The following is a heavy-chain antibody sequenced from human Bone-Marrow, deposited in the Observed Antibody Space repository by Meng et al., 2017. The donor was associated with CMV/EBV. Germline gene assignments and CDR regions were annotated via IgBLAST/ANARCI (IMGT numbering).Heavy chain of an antibody. D-gene: IGHD6-6*01. J-gene: IGHJ6*01. CDR1: GGTFSSYA. CDR2: IIPILGIA. CDR3: ARDRFRAARRGYYYGMGV. V-gene: IGHV1-69*10. Sequence: SVKVSCKASGGTFSSYAISWVRQAPGQGLEWMGGIIPILGIANYAQKFQGRVTITADKSTSTAYMELSSLRSEDTAVYYCARDRFRAARRGYYYGMGVWGQGHTVTGYS.